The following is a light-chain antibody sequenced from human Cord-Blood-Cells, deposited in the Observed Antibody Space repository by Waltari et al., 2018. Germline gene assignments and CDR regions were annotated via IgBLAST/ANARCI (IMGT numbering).Light chain of an antibody. CDR3: QQSYSTPWT. CDR1: QSISSY. Sequence: DIQMTQSPSSLYASVGDRVTITCRASQSISSYLNWYQQKPGKDPKLLIYAASSLQSGVPSRFSGSGSGTDFTLTISSLQPEDFATYYCQQSYSTPWTFGQGTKVEIK. J-gene: IGKJ1*01. V-gene: IGKV1-39*01. CDR2: AAS.